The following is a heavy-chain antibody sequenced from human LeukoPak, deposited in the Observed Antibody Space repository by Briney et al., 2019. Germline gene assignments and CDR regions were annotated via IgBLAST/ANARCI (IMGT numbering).Heavy chain of an antibody. V-gene: IGHV1-2*02. J-gene: IGHJ5*02. CDR1: GYTFTSYY. Sequence: ASVKVSRKASGYTFTSYYMHWVRQAPGQGLEWMGRIRPMNGDTKYAQKFQDRVSITMDTSTTTAYMELRSLTSDDTAVYYCGRGVQSFDPWGQGTLVTVSS. CDR2: IRPMNGDT. CDR3: GRGVQSFDP.